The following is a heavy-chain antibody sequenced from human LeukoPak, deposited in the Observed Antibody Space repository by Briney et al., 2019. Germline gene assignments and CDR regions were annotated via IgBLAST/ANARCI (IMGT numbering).Heavy chain of an antibody. CDR1: GFTFSSYG. J-gene: IGHJ4*02. Sequence: GRSLRLSCAASGFTFSSYGMHWVRQAPGKGLEWVAVISYDGSNKYYADSVKGRFTISRDNSKKTLYLQMNSLRAEDTAVYYCAKEIQLYYYDSSGYYDNFDYWGQGTLVTVSS. CDR3: AKEIQLYYYDSSGYYDNFDY. V-gene: IGHV3-30*18. CDR2: ISYDGSNK. D-gene: IGHD3-22*01.